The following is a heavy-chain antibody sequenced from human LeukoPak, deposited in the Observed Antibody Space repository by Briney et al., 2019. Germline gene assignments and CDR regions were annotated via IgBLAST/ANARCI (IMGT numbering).Heavy chain of an antibody. CDR1: GFTFSTYG. Sequence: GRSLRPTCAASGFTFSTYGMHWVRQAPGKGLEWVAVIWHDGTNKYYADSVKGRFTISRDNSKNTLYLQMNSLRAEDTAVYYCARYYYDSSGFDYWGQGTLVTVSS. D-gene: IGHD3-22*01. CDR3: ARYYYDSSGFDY. J-gene: IGHJ4*02. V-gene: IGHV3-33*01. CDR2: IWHDGTNK.